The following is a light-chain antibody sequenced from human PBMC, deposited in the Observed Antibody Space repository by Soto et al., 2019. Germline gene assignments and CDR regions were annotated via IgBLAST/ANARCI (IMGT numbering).Light chain of an antibody. V-gene: IGKV1-17*01. J-gene: IGKJ5*01. CDR3: QQLNSYPIT. CDR1: QGIRND. CDR2: AAS. Sequence: DIQMTKSPSSPPAYEGDRVTITCRASQGIRNDLGWYHQKPVKAPERLIYAASSLQSGVPSRFSGSGSGTEFTLTISSLQPEDFATYYCQQLNSYPITFGQGTRLEI.